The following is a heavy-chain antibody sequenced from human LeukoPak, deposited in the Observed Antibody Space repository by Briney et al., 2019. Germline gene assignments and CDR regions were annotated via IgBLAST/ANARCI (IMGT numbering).Heavy chain of an antibody. CDR3: AREGPRGNSQFDY. CDR1: GFTFSGYA. J-gene: IGHJ4*02. CDR2: ISGSGGST. V-gene: IGHV3-23*01. D-gene: IGHD2/OR15-2a*01. Sequence: GGSLRLSCAASGFTFSGYAMSWVRQAPGKGLEWVSGISGSGGSTYYADSVKGRFTISRDNSKNTLYLQMNSLRAEDTAIYYCAREGPRGNSQFDYWGQGTLVTVSS.